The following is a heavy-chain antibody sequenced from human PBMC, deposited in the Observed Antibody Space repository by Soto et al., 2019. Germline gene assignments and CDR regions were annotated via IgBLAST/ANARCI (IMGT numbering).Heavy chain of an antibody. CDR2: ISGSGGST. J-gene: IGHJ5*02. CDR1: GFTFSSYA. V-gene: IGHV3-23*01. CDR3: AKDNDFDWLLWGWFDP. D-gene: IGHD3-9*01. Sequence: XGSLRLSCAASGFTFSSYAMSWVRQAPGKGLEWVSAISGSGGSTYYADSVKGRFTISRDNSKNTLDLQMNSLRAEDTAVYYCAKDNDFDWLLWGWFDPWGQGTLVTVSS.